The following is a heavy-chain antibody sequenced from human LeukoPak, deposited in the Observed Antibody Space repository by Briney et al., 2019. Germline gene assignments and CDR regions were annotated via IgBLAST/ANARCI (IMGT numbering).Heavy chain of an antibody. J-gene: IGHJ5*02. Sequence: GGSLRLSCAASGFTFSSYSMNWVRQAPGKGLEWVSSISSSSSYIYYADSVKGRFTISRDSAKNSLYLQMNSLRAEDTAVYYCARATQQLVIGFDPWGQGTLVTVSS. CDR1: GFTFSSYS. CDR2: ISSSSSYI. CDR3: ARATQQLVIGFDP. V-gene: IGHV3-21*01. D-gene: IGHD6-13*01.